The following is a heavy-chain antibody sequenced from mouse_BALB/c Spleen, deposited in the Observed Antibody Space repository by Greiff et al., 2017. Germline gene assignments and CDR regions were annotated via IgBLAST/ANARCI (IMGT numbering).Heavy chain of an antibody. CDR3: ARSLLYYGSSPLDY. Sequence: DVHLVESGGGLVQPGGSRKLSCAASGFTFSSFGMHWVRQAPEKGLEWVAYISSGSSTIYYADTVKGRFTISRDNPKNTLFLQMTSLRSEDTAMYYCARSLLYYGSSPLDYWGQGTTLTVSS. D-gene: IGHD1-1*01. CDR2: ISSGSSTI. V-gene: IGHV5-17*02. CDR1: GFTFSSFG. J-gene: IGHJ2*01.